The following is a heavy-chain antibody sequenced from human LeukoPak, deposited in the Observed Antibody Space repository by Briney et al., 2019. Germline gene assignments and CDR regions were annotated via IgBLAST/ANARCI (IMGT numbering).Heavy chain of an antibody. J-gene: IGHJ1*01. CDR3: ARDSGYNYGYKH. CDR2: ISSSGSIL. V-gene: IGHV3-48*02. Sequence: GGSLRLSCAASGFTFSSYNMNWVRQAPGKGLEWVSYISSSGSILYYADSVKGRFTISRDNADNSLYLQMNSLRDEDTAVYYCARDSGYNYGYKHWGQGTLVTVSS. CDR1: GFTFSSYN. D-gene: IGHD5-18*01.